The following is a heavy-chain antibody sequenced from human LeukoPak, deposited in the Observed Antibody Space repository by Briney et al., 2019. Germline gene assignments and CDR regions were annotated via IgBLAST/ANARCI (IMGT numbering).Heavy chain of an antibody. D-gene: IGHD2-15*01. CDR2: IYTSGST. CDR3: ARDPLDCSGGSCPYWYFDL. J-gene: IGHJ2*01. CDR1: GGSISSYY. Sequence: PSETLSLTCTVSGGSISSYYWSWIRQPAGKGLEWIGRIYTSGSTNYNPSLKSRVTMSVDTSKNQFSLQLSSVTAADTAVYYCARDPLDCSGGSCPYWYFDLWGRGTLVTVSS. V-gene: IGHV4-4*07.